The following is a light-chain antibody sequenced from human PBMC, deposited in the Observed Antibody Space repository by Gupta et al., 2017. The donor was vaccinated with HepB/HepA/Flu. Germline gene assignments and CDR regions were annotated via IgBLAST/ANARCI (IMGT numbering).Light chain of an antibody. CDR1: QSISSY. Sequence: DIQMTQSPSSLSPSVGDRVTITCRASQSISSYLNWYQQKPGKAPKLLIYAASSLQSGVPSRFSGSGSGTDFTLTISSLQPEDFATYYCQQSYSTSCSFGQGTKLEIK. CDR2: AAS. CDR3: QQSYSTSCS. J-gene: IGKJ2*04. V-gene: IGKV1-39*01.